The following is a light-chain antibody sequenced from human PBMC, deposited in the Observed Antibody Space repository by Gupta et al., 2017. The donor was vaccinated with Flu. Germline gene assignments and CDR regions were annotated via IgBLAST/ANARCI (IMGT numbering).Light chain of an antibody. CDR1: SRDVGGDKY. CDR3: SSFTSTSTLL. V-gene: IGLV2-14*01. CDR2: EVS. Sequence: TSRDVGGDKYVSWYQQHPGKVPKLIIYEVSIRPSGVSNRFSGSKSGNTASLTISGLQAEDEADYYCSSFTSTSTLLFGGGTKLTVL. J-gene: IGLJ3*02.